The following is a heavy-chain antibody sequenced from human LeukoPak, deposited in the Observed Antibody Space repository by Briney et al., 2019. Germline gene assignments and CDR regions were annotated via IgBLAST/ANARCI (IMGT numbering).Heavy chain of an antibody. CDR2: IYHSGST. V-gene: IGHV4-38-2*02. J-gene: IGHJ6*03. Sequence: SETLSLTCTVSGYSISSGYYWGWIRQPPGKGLEWIGSIYHSGSTYYNPSLKSRVTISVDTPKNQFSLKLSSVTAADTAVYYCLRSKNYYYYYMDVWGKGTTVTVSS. CDR3: LRSKNYYYYYMDV. CDR1: GYSISSGYY.